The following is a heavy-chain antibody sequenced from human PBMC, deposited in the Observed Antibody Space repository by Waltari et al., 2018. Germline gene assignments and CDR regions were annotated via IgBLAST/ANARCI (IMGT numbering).Heavy chain of an antibody. J-gene: IGHJ4*02. CDR3: AGEGVPYCGGDCYQFGY. V-gene: IGHV4-4*07. CDR1: GGSISSHY. D-gene: IGHD2-21*01. CDR2: IYTSGNT. Sequence: QVQLQESGPRLVKASETLSLTCTVSGGSISSHYWSWIRQPAGKGLEWIGRIYTSGNTNYDPSRESRVSMSVDTSKNQFSLKLSSVTAADTAMYYCAGEGVPYCGGDCYQFGYWGQGTLVTVSS.